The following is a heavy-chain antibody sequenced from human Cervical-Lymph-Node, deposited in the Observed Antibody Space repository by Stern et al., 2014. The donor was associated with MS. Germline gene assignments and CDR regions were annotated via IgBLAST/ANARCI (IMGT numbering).Heavy chain of an antibody. J-gene: IGHJ4*02. V-gene: IGHV4-39*01. D-gene: IGHD5-12*01. CDR1: GGSISRSTYY. CDR3: ARHDGWLPHY. Sequence: QVQLVESGPGLVKPSETLSLTCSVSGGSISRSTYYWGWIRQPPGKGLVWIGSIYYSGTTYYNPSLKSRATIDTSTNQFSLRLPSGTAADTAVYYCARHDGWLPHYWSQGTLVTVSS. CDR2: IYYSGTT.